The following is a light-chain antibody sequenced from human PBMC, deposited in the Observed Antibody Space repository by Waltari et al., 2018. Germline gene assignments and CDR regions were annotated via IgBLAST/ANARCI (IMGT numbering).Light chain of an antibody. CDR3: SSYTSSSTRSV. CDR1: SSDVGGYHY. V-gene: IGLV2-14*01. Sequence: QSALTQPASVSGSPGQSITISCTGTSSDVGGYHYVSWYQQHPGKAPKLMIYEVSNRPSGVSNRFSGSKSGNTASLTISGLQAEDEADYYCSSYTSSSTRSVFGGGTQLTVL. J-gene: IGLJ7*01. CDR2: EVS.